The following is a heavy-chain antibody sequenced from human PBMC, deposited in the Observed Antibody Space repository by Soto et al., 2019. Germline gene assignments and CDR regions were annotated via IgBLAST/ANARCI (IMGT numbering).Heavy chain of an antibody. CDR2: ISADNGNT. Sequence: ASVKVSCKASGYTFTSYGISGVRQAPGQGLEWMGWISADNGNTDYAQKLQGRVTMTTDTSTSTAYMELRSLRSDDTAAYYCARDRYYDSSGYRCDFDYWGQGTLVTVSS. CDR3: ARDRYYDSSGYRCDFDY. CDR1: GYTFTSYG. D-gene: IGHD3-22*01. J-gene: IGHJ4*02. V-gene: IGHV1-18*04.